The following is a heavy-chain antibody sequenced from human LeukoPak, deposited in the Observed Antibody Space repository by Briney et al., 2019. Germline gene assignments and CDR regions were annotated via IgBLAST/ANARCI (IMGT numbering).Heavy chain of an antibody. CDR2: ISAYNGNT. V-gene: IGHV1-18*04. CDR3: PRVGFLSVDAFDI. Sequence: GASVKVSCRASGYKFTGYYLHWVRQAPGQGLEWMGWISAYNGNTNYAQKLQGRVTMTTDTSTSTAYMELRSLRSDDTAVYYCPRVGFLSVDAFDIWGQGTMVTVSS. CDR1: GYKFTGYY. J-gene: IGHJ3*02.